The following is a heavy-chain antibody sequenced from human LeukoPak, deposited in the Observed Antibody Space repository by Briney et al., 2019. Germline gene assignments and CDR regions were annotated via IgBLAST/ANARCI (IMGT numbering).Heavy chain of an antibody. CDR1: GGSISSGSYY. CDR3: ARASRLGIAALYYMDV. J-gene: IGHJ6*03. Sequence: SETLSLTCTVSGGSISSGSYYWSWIRQPAGKGLEWIGRIYTSGSTNYNPSLKSRVTISVDTSKNQFSLKLSSVTAADTAVYYCARASRLGIAALYYMDVWGKGTTVTVSS. CDR2: IYTSGST. D-gene: IGHD6-6*01. V-gene: IGHV4-61*02.